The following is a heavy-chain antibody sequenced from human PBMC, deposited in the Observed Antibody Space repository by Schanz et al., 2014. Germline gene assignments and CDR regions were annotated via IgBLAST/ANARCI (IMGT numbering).Heavy chain of an antibody. CDR1: GFTFSSYA. D-gene: IGHD6-13*01. Sequence: QVQLVESGGGVVQPGRSLRLSCAASGFTFSSYAMSWVRQTPGKGLEWVAVMSYDGSNKYYADSVKGRFTISRDNSKNTLYLQMNSLRAEDTAVYYCARLDSSSWYPRYWGQGTLVTVSS. CDR3: ARLDSSSWYPRY. V-gene: IGHV3-30*19. CDR2: MSYDGSNK. J-gene: IGHJ4*02.